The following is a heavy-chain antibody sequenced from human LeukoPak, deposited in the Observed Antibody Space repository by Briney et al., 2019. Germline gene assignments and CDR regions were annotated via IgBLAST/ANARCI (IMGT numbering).Heavy chain of an antibody. CDR1: GGSISSYY. Sequence: SETLSLTCTVSGGSISSYYWSWIRQPAGKGLEWIGRIYTSGSTNYNPSLKSRVTMSVDTSKNQFSLKLSSVTAADTAVYYCARSLLGGYCSSTSCYLNWFDPWGQGTLVTVSS. V-gene: IGHV4-4*07. D-gene: IGHD2-2*01. CDR3: ARSLLGGYCSSTSCYLNWFDP. CDR2: IYTSGST. J-gene: IGHJ5*02.